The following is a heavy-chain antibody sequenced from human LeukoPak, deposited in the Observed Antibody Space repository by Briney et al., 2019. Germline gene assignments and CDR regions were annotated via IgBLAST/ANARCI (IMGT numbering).Heavy chain of an antibody. D-gene: IGHD2-8*01. J-gene: IGHJ5*02. CDR2: INHSGST. CDR1: GGSFSGYY. Sequence: SETLSLTCAVYGGSFSGYYWSWIRQPPGKGLDWIGEINHSGSTNYNPSLKSRVTISVDTSKNQCSLKLSSVTAADTAVYYCARGRGTDIVLMVYAPRGNWFDPWGQGTLVTVSS. V-gene: IGHV4-34*01. CDR3: ARGRGTDIVLMVYAPRGNWFDP.